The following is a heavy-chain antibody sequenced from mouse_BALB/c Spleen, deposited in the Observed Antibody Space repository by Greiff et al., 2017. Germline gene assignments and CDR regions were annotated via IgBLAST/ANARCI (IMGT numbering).Heavy chain of an antibody. CDR3: ARSGGGYYWYFDV. V-gene: IGHV3-2*02. CDR2: ISYSGST. CDR1: GYSITSDYA. D-gene: IGHD1-1*02. J-gene: IGHJ1*01. Sequence: EVQLVESGPGLVKPSQSLSLTCTVTGYSITSDYAWNWIRQFPGNKLEWMGYISYSGSTSYNPSLKSRISITRDTSKNQFFLQLNSVTTEDTATYYCARSGGGYYWYFDVWGAGTTVTVSS.